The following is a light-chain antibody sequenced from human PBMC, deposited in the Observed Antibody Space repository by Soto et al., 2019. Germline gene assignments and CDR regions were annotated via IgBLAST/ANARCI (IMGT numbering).Light chain of an antibody. CDR2: GAS. CDR1: QSVTSNY. Sequence: EIVLTQSPATLSLSPGERATLSCRASQSVTSNYLAWFQQKPGQAPRLVIYGASNRATGIPDRFSGSGSGTDFTLTISRLEPEDFAVYYCQQYGGLPRTFGQGTKVDI. V-gene: IGKV3-20*01. J-gene: IGKJ1*01. CDR3: QQYGGLPRT.